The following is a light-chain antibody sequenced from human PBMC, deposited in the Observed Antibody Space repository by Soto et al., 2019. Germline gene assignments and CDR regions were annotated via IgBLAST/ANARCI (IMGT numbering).Light chain of an antibody. CDR2: EVS. J-gene: IGLJ3*02. CDR1: SSDVGHNY. Sequence: QSALTQPDSVSGSPGQSITICCTGTSSDVGHNYVSWYQQHAGKAPKLIIYEVSNRPSGVSTRFSGSKSGNTASLTISGLQADDEADYYCSSYTSSGVFGGGTQLTVL. CDR3: SSYTSSGV. V-gene: IGLV2-14*01.